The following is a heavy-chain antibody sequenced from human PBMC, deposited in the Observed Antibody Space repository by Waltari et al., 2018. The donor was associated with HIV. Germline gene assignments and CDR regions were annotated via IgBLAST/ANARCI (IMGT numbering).Heavy chain of an antibody. J-gene: IGHJ6*02. CDR1: GYTFTGYY. CDR2: RKPNSGGT. CDR3: AREVGATTLYYYYGMDV. D-gene: IGHD1-26*01. V-gene: IGHV1-2*02. Sequence: QVQLVQSGAEVKKPGASVKVSCKASGYTFTGYYMHWVRQATGHGLEWRVGRKPNSGGTNYAQKCQGRVTRTRDTSISTAYMELSRLRSDDTAVYYCAREVGATTLYYYYGMDVWGQGTTVTVSS.